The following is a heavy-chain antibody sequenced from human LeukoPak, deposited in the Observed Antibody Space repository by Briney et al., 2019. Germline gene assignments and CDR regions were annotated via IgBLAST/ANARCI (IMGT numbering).Heavy chain of an antibody. CDR3: ARIPSDYYDFWSGYYDYYFDY. CDR1: GYSISSGYY. V-gene: IGHV4-38-2*01. J-gene: IGHJ4*02. Sequence: SETLSLTCAVSGYSISSGYYWGWIRQPPGKGLEWIGSIYHSGSTYYNPSLKSRVTISVDTSKNQFSLKLSSVTAADTAVYYCARIPSDYYDFWSGYYDYYFDYWGQGTLVTVSS. CDR2: IYHSGST. D-gene: IGHD3-3*01.